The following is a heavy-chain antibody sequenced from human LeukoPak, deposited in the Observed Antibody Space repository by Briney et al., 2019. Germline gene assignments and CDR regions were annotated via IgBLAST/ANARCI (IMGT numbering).Heavy chain of an antibody. D-gene: IGHD3-10*02. CDR2: TSSSGSTI. CDR3: AELGITMIGGV. CDR1: GVTFSSYG. Sequence: PGGSLRLSCAASGVTFSSYGMNWVRQAPGMGLEWVSYTSSSGSTIYYADSVKGRFTISRDNAKNSLYLQMNSLRAEDTAVYYCAELGITMIGGVWGKGTTVTISS. V-gene: IGHV3-48*03. J-gene: IGHJ6*03.